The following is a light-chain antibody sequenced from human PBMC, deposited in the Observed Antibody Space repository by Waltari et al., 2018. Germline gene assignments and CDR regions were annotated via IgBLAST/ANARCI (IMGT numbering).Light chain of an antibody. J-gene: IGKJ1*01. CDR2: DAS. Sequence: ETVMTQSPATLSLSPGERATLSCRASQSATSNLDWYQTKPGQAPSLIIYDASTRAAGIPARFSGSGSATEFTLTISSLQSEEFAVYYCQQYNNWPPTIGQGTKVEIK. V-gene: IGKV3-15*01. CDR3: QQYNNWPPT. CDR1: QSATSN.